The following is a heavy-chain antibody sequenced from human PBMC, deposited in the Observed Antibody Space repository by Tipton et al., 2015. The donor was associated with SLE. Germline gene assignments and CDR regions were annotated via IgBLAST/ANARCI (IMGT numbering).Heavy chain of an antibody. D-gene: IGHD3-3*01. Sequence: QLVQSGGGVVQPGRSLRLSCAASGFTFFTYTIHWVRQAPGKGLEWVALISYDGNSKNYADSVEGRFTVSRDNSKNTLYLQMSSLRVEDTAVYYCVTPGLVIGDGVDVWGQGTTVTVSS. CDR1: GFTFFTYT. J-gene: IGHJ6*02. CDR2: ISYDGNSK. CDR3: VTPGLVIGDGVDV. V-gene: IGHV3-30*14.